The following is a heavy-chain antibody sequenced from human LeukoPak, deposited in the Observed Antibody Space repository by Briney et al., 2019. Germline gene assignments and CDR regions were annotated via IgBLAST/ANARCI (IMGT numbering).Heavy chain of an antibody. V-gene: IGHV4-38-2*01. J-gene: IGHJ4*02. Sequence: SETLSLTCAVSGYSISSDNYWVWIRQPPGQGLEWTGGIYHSGSTYYNPSLKSRVTMSVDTSKNQFSLKLSSVTAADTAVYYCARSPRDSSSSNYMRRFDYWGQGTLVTVSS. D-gene: IGHD3-22*01. CDR2: IYHSGST. CDR1: GYSISSDNY. CDR3: ARSPRDSSSSNYMRRFDY.